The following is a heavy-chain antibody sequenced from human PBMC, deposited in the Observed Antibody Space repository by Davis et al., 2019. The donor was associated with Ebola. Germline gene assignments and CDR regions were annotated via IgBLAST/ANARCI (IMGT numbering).Heavy chain of an antibody. D-gene: IGHD2-2*01. CDR3: AREGAYCSSTSCYSNYYGMDV. J-gene: IGHJ6*02. Sequence: GGSLRLSCAASGFTFSSYAMHWVRQAPGKGLEWVAVISYDGSNKYYADSVKGRFTISRDNSKNTLYLQMNSLRAEDTAVYYCAREGAYCSSTSCYSNYYGMDVWGQGTTVTVSS. V-gene: IGHV3-30-3*01. CDR1: GFTFSSYA. CDR2: ISYDGSNK.